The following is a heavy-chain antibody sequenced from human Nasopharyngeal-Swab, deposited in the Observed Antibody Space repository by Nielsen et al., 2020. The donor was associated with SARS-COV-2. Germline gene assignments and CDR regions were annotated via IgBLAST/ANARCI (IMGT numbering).Heavy chain of an antibody. CDR3: AREVAGMDH. CDR2: ISSSGSTI. J-gene: IGHJ4*02. D-gene: IGHD6-19*01. CDR1: GFTFSSYE. V-gene: IGHV3-48*03. Sequence: GESLKISFAASGFTFSSYEINWVRQAPGKGLEWVSYISSSGSTIYYADSVKGRFTISRDKARNSLYLQMNSLRDEDTAVYYCAREVAGMDHWGQGTLVTVSS.